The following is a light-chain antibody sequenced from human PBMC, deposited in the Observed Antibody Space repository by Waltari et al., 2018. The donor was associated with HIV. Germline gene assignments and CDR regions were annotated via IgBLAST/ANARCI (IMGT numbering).Light chain of an antibody. CDR3: ESADSSGTWV. CDR1: ALPKKD. V-gene: IGLV3-25*03. J-gene: IGLJ2*01. CDR2: MDS. Sequence: SYELTKPPPVSVAPGQTARTTCSGDALPKKDAYWYHQKPGQAPVQVIYMDSERPSGIPERFSGSKLGATVTLTVWGVQAEDEADYYCESADSSGTWVFGGGTKLTVL.